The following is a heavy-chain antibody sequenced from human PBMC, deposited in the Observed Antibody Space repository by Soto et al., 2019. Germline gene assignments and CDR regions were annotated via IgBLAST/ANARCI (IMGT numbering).Heavy chain of an antibody. CDR1: GFTFSSYS. D-gene: IGHD3-10*01. J-gene: IGHJ6*03. Sequence: GGSLRLSCAASGFTFSSYSMNWVRQAPGKGLEWVSSISSSSSYIYYADSVKGRFTISRDNAKNSLYLQMNSLRAEDTAVYYCASGAMVRGENYYYMDVWGKGTTVTVSS. CDR2: ISSSSSYI. V-gene: IGHV3-21*01. CDR3: ASGAMVRGENYYYMDV.